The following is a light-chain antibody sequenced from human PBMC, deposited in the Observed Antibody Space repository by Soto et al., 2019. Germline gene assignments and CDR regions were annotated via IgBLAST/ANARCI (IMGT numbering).Light chain of an antibody. CDR1: SGHSSYA. J-gene: IGLJ2*01. Sequence: QSVLTQSPCASASLGASGKLTCTLSSGHSSYAIAWHQQQPEKGPRYLMKLNSDGSHSKGDGIPDRFSGSSSGAERYLTISSLQSEDEADYYCQTWGTGIRVFGGGTKLTVL. CDR3: QTWGTGIRV. CDR2: LNSDGSH. V-gene: IGLV4-69*01.